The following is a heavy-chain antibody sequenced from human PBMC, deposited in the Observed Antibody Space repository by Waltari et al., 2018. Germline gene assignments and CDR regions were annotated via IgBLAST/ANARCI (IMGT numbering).Heavy chain of an antibody. CDR3: ARTYYDFWSYYYYMDV. V-gene: IGHV4-59*01. D-gene: IGHD3-3*01. CDR1: GGPISSYY. J-gene: IGHJ6*03. Sequence: QVQLQESGPGLVKPSETLSLTCPASGGPISSYYWSWIRQPPGKGLEWIGYIYYSGSTNYNPSLKSRVTISVDTSKNQFSLKLSSVTAADTAVYYCARTYYDFWSYYYYMDVWGKGTTVTVSS. CDR2: IYYSGST.